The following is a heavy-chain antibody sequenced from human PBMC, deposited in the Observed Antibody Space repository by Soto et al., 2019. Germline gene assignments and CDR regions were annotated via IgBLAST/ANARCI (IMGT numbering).Heavy chain of an antibody. CDR1: GGSISSGGYY. J-gene: IGHJ4*02. V-gene: IGHV4-31*03. D-gene: IGHD3-16*02. CDR2: IYYSGST. Sequence: QVQLQESGPGLVKPSQTLSLTCTVSGGSISSGGYYWSWIRQHPGKGLEWIGYIYYSGSTYYNPSLKSGVTISVDTSKNQFSLKLSSVTAADTAVYYCARGASFYYDYIWGSYRPYYFDYWGQGTLVTVSS. CDR3: ARGASFYYDYIWGSYRPYYFDY.